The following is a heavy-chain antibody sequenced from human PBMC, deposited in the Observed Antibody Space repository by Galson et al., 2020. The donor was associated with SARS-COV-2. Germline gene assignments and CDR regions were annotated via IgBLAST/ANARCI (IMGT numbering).Heavy chain of an antibody. V-gene: IGHV1-69*01. Sequence: QAPGQGLEWMGGIIPIFGTANYAQKFQGRVTITADESTSTAYMELSSLRSEDTAVYYCARGDYYDSSGYYYDWFDPWGQGTLVTVSS. D-gene: IGHD3-22*01. CDR2: IIPIFGTA. J-gene: IGHJ5*02. CDR3: ARGDYYDSSGYYYDWFDP.